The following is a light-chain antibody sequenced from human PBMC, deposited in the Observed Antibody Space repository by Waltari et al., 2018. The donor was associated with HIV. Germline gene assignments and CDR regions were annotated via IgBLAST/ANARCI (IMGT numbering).Light chain of an antibody. Sequence: DIVLTQSPDTLSLSPGERATLSCRASQNVGNNYLAWFQHRPVQPPRLLIYAASTRAAGIPDRFRGSGSGTHFTLSINKLEPEDFAMYYCQQYGGSPYTFGQGT. CDR3: QQYGGSPYT. J-gene: IGKJ2*01. V-gene: IGKV3-20*01. CDR2: AAS. CDR1: QNVGNNY.